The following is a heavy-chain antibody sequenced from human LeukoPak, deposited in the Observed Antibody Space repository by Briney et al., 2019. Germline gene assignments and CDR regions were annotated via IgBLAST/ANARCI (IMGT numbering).Heavy chain of an antibody. Sequence: GGSLRLSCAASGFTFSGSAIHWVRQASGKGLEWVGRIRSKANYAAPVRGRFTISREDSKNTAFLQMNSLKTEDTAVYYCSRSSSRNFGVVIKSYYYYMDVWGKGTTVTVSS. J-gene: IGHJ6*03. V-gene: IGHV3-73*01. CDR1: GFTFSGSA. CDR3: SRSSSRNFGVVIKSYYYYMDV. CDR2: IRSKAN. D-gene: IGHD3-3*01.